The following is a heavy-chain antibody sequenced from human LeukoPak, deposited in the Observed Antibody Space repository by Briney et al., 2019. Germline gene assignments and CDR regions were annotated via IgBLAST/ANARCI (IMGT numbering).Heavy chain of an antibody. CDR1: GYTFTSYG. CDR3: ARFVVVVAATVLDY. CDR2: ISAYNGDT. D-gene: IGHD2-15*01. V-gene: IGHV1-18*01. Sequence: GASVKVSCKASGYTFTSYGISWVRQAPGQGLEWMGWISAYNGDTNYAQNLQGRVTMTTDTSTSTAYMELRSLRSDDTAVYYCARFVVVVAATVLDYWGQGTLVTVSS. J-gene: IGHJ4*02.